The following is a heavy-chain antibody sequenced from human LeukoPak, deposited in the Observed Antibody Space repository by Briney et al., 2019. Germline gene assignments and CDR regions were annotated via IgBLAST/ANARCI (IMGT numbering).Heavy chain of an antibody. CDR2: ISAYGGST. Sequence: GGSLTLSCVASGLNFDDSAMHWVRQAQGKGLEWVSLISAYGGSTFSADSVKGRFSISRDNSKNSLYLQMNSLRSEDTAMYYCAKESGKFDYWGQGTLVAVSS. CDR1: GLNFDDSA. J-gene: IGHJ4*02. V-gene: IGHV3-43*02. CDR3: AKESGKFDY.